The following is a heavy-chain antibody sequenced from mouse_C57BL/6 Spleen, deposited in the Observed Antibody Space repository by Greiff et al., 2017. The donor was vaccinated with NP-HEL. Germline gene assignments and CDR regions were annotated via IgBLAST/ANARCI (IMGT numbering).Heavy chain of an antibody. D-gene: IGHD4-1*01. J-gene: IGHJ2*01. CDR3: ARRLGRYYFDY. CDR1: GYTFTSYW. V-gene: IGHV1-69*01. Sequence: QVQLQQPGAELVMPGASVKLSCKASGYTFTSYWMHWVKQRPGQGLEWIGEIDPSDSYTNYNQKFKGKSTLTVDKSSSTAYMQLSSLTSEDSAVYYCARRLGRYYFDYWGQGTTLTVSS. CDR2: IDPSDSYT.